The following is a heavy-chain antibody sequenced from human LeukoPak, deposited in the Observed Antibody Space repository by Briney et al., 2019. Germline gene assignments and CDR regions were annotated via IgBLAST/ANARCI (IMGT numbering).Heavy chain of an antibody. CDR2: INSNRGGT. CDR1: GYTFTGYY. V-gene: IGHV1-2*02. J-gene: IGHJ4*02. Sequence: AXXKVSCKASGYTFTGYYIHWVRQAPGQGLEWMGWINSNRGGTNYAQKFQGRVTMTSDTSISTAYMELSSLTSDDTSMYYCAGSIGAYGHMPHDYWGQGTLVTVSS. CDR3: AGSIGAYGHMPHDY. D-gene: IGHD6-13*01.